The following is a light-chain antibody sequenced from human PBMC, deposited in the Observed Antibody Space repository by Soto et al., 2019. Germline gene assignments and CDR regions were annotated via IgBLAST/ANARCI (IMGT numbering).Light chain of an antibody. CDR2: DAS. CDR1: QSVSSY. J-gene: IGKJ2*01. CDR3: QQYSNWPPLYT. V-gene: IGKV3-15*01. Sequence: EIGMTQSPATLSVSPEERATLSCRASQSVSSYLAWYQQKPGLPPRLLIYDASTRATGIPDRFSGSGSGTDFTLTISSLQSADFAVYYCQQYSNWPPLYTFGRGTKLEIK.